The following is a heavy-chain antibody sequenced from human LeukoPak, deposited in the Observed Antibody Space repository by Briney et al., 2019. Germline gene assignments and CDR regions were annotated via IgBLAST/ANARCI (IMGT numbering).Heavy chain of an antibody. V-gene: IGHV3-30*02. J-gene: IGHJ4*02. D-gene: IGHD1-26*01. Sequence: PGGSLRLSCAASGFTFSGYSMHWVRQPPGKGLEWVTFIRHDGINEYYADSVKGRFTISRDNSKNTLYVQMNSLRGEDTAVYYCAKDLSGYFFDSWGQGTLVIVSS. CDR3: AKDLSGYFFDS. CDR2: IRHDGINE. CDR1: GFTFSGYS.